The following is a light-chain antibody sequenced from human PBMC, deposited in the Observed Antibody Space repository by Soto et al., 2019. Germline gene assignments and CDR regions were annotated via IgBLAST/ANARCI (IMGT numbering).Light chain of an antibody. V-gene: IGKV1-5*03. J-gene: IGKJ1*01. CDR1: QTISSW. CDR2: KAS. CDR3: QHYNSYSEA. Sequence: DLQMTQSPSTLSGSVGDRVTITCRASQTISSWLAWYQQKPGKAPKLLIYKASTLKSGVPSRFSGSGSGTEFTLTISSLQPDDFATYDCQHYNSYSEAFGQGTNVELK.